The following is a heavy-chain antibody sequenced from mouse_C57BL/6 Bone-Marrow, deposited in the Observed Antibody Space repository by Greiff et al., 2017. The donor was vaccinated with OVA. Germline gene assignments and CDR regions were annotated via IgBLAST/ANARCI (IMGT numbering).Heavy chain of an antibody. D-gene: IGHD4-1*02. J-gene: IGHJ2*01. V-gene: IGHV1-82*01. CDR3: ASLFNWDSFDY. CDR2: IYPGVGDT. CDR1: GYAFSSSW. Sequence: VKLMESGPELVKPGASVKISCKASGYAFSSSWMNWVKQRPGKGLEWIGRIYPGVGDTNYNGKFKGKATLTADKSSSTAYMQLSSLTSEDSAVYFCASLFNWDSFDYWGQGTTLTVSS.